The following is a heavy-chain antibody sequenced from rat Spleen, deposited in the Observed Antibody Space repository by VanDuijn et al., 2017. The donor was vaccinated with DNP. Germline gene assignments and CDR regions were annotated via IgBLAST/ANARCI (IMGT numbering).Heavy chain of an antibody. D-gene: IGHD1-2*01. CDR1: GYTFTSYF. CDR3: ARPNYYNYNGYFDF. V-gene: IGHV1-43*01. J-gene: IGHJ1*01. CDR2: INTGSGGT. Sequence: QVQLQQSGAELAKPGSSVKISCKASGYTFTSYFITWIKQTTGQGLEYIGYINTGSGGTNYNEKFKGKATLTVDKASSTAFMQLSSLTPDDSAVYYCARPNYYNYNGYFDFWGPGTMVTVSS.